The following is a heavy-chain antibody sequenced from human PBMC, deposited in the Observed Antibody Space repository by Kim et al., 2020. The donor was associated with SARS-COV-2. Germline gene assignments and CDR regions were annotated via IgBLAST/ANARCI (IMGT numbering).Heavy chain of an antibody. V-gene: IGHV3-7*03. Sequence: GGSLRLSCAASGFTFSRYWMSWVRQAPGKGLEWVANIKQDGSEKHYVDSVKGRFTISRDNAKNSLYLQINSLRAEDTAVYYCARDSSTMITFGGLIATNGFDYWGQGTLVTVSS. CDR2: IKQDGSEK. J-gene: IGHJ4*02. CDR3: ARDSSTMITFGGLIATNGFDY. CDR1: GFTFSRYW. D-gene: IGHD3-16*02.